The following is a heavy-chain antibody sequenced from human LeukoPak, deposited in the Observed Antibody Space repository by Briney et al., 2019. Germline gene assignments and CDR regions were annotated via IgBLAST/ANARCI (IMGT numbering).Heavy chain of an antibody. CDR1: GYTFTGYY. Sequence: ASVKVSCKASGYTFTGYYMHWVRQAPGQGLEWMGWINPNSGGTNYAQKFQGRVTMTRDTSISTAYMELSRLRSDDTALYYCARGGDEMGSPYDYWGQGTLVTVSS. J-gene: IGHJ4*02. D-gene: IGHD2-21*02. V-gene: IGHV1-2*02. CDR3: ARGGDEMGSPYDY. CDR2: INPNSGGT.